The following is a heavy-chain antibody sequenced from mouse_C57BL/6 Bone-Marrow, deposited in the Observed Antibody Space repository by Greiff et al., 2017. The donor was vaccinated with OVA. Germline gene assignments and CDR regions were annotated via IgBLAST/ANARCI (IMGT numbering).Heavy chain of an antibody. D-gene: IGHD1-1*01. V-gene: IGHV1-82*01. CDR1: GYAFSSSW. Sequence: VQLQQSGPELVKPGASVKISCKASGYAFSSSWMNWVKQRPGKGLEWIGRIYPGDGDTNYNGKFKGKATLTADTSSSTAYMQLSSLSSEDSAVYLCARAPQYCGTPRFAYWGQGTLVTVSA. CDR2: IYPGDGDT. CDR3: ARAPQYCGTPRFAY. J-gene: IGHJ3*01.